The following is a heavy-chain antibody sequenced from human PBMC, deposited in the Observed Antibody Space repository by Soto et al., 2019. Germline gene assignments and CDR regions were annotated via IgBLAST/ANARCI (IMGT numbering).Heavy chain of an antibody. Sequence: QVQLVQSGAEVKKAGSSVKASCKVSGGTFSSYFINWVRQAPGQGLEWVGGIIPGFGTGSYAEKFQGRVTITADESTSTAYMELSRLRSDDTAVYYCARETPSAAAAYYYYGLDVWGQGTTVTVPS. CDR3: ARETPSAAAAYYYYGLDV. CDR2: IIPGFGTG. J-gene: IGHJ6*02. CDR1: GGTFSSYF. V-gene: IGHV1-69*01. D-gene: IGHD6-13*01.